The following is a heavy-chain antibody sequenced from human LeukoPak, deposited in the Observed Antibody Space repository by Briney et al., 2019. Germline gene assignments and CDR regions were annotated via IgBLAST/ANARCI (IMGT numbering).Heavy chain of an antibody. CDR3: GRADLRTFHHNYYMDV. V-gene: IGHV3-7*01. CDR2: INEDGSEK. CDR1: GFTFSNYW. D-gene: IGHD1-14*01. Sequence: GGSLRLSCAASGFTFSNYWMGWVRQAPGKGLEWVVNINEDGSEKYYVDSVKGRFTISRDNAKKSLYLQMNSLRAEDTAVYYCGRADLRTFHHNYYMDVWGKGTTVTVSS. J-gene: IGHJ6*03.